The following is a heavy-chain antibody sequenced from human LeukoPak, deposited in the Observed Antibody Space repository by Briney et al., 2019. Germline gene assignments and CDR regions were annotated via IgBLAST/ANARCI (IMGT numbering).Heavy chain of an antibody. J-gene: IGHJ4*02. CDR1: GFTVTTNY. CDR2: ISYDGSNK. Sequence: GGSLRLSCAASGFTVTTNYMSWVRQAPGKGLEWVAVISYDGSNKYYADSVKGRFTISRDNSKNTLYLQMNSLRAEDTAVYYCATRDYWGQGTLVTVSS. V-gene: IGHV3-30*03. CDR3: ATRDY.